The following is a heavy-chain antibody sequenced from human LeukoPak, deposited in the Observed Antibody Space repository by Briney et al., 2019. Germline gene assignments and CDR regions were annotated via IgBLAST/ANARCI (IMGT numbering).Heavy chain of an antibody. J-gene: IGHJ4*02. CDR2: MNPNSGNT. D-gene: IGHD4-17*01. Sequence: ASVKVSCKASGYTFTSYDINWVRQAPGQGLEWMGWMNPNSGNTGYAQKFQGRVTITRNTSISTAYMELSSLRSEDTAVYYCARGVFHDYGDYDYWGQGTLVTVSS. CDR3: ARGVFHDYGDYDY. CDR1: GYTFTSYD. V-gene: IGHV1-8*03.